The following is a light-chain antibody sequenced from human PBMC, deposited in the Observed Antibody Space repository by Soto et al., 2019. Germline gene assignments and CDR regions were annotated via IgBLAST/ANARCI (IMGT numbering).Light chain of an antibody. Sequence: IVLTESPATLSSSPGYRATLSCRANQTVNSRLAWYQHKPGQAPRLLIYHTSNRATGIPARFSGRGSGPDFTLTISSLEPEDFAVYYCQHYNSYSEAFGQGTKV. CDR2: HTS. CDR1: QTVNSR. CDR3: QHYNSYSEA. V-gene: IGKV3-11*01. J-gene: IGKJ1*01.